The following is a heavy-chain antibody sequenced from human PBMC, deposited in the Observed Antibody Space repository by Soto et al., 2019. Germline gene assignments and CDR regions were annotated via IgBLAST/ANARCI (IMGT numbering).Heavy chain of an antibody. V-gene: IGHV1-3*05. D-gene: IGHD6-13*01. CDR2: INAGNGNT. CDR3: PRGIAPYYFDY. Sequence: QVQLVQSGAEEKKPGASVKVSCKASGYTFTSYAMHWVRQAPGQRLEWMGWINAGNGNTKYSQKFQGRVTITRDTSGNTAYMELSRLRSEDTAVYYCPRGIAPYYFDYWGQGNLVTVSS. CDR1: GYTFTSYA. J-gene: IGHJ4*02.